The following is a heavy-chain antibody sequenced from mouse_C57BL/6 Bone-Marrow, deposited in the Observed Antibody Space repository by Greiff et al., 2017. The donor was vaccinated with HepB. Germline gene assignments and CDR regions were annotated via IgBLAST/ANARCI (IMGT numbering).Heavy chain of an antibody. CDR3: ARWGLFYGNYYAMDY. CDR1: GYSFTGYF. D-gene: IGHD2-1*01. Sequence: VQLKESGPELVKPGDSVKISCKASGYSFTGYFMNWVMQSHGKSLEWIGRINPYNGDTFYNQKFKGKATLTVDKSSSTAHMELRSLTSEDSAVYYCARWGLFYGNYYAMDYWGQGTSVTVSS. J-gene: IGHJ4*01. CDR2: INPYNGDT. V-gene: IGHV1-20*01.